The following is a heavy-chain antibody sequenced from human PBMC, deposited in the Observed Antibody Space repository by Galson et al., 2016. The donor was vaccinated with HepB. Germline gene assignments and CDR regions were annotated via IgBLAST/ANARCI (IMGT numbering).Heavy chain of an antibody. J-gene: IGHJ6*02. CDR2: VSWDGDST. V-gene: IGHV3-43*01. CDR1: GFTFDDYI. D-gene: IGHD3-22*01. Sequence: SLRLSCAASGFTFDDYIIHWVRQVPGKGLEWVSLVSWDGDSTYYADSVKGRFTISRDNSKNFLFLQMNSLRIEDTALYYCAKDMGGKYYDSSGNRYYYYYSLDVWGQGTTVTVSS. CDR3: AKDMGGKYYDSSGNRYYYYYSLDV.